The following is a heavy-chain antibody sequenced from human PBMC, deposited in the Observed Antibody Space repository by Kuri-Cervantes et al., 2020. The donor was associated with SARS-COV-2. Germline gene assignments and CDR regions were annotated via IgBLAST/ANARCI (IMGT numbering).Heavy chain of an antibody. CDR3: ARDVGGSSIAASFDY. J-gene: IGHJ4*02. CDR2: INPDSGGT. Sequence: ASVKVSCKASGYTFTGHYIHWVRQAPGQGLEWMGLINPDSGGTNFAQRFQGRVTMTRDTSISTAYMELSRLRSDDTAVYYCARDVGGSSIAASFDYWGQGTLVTVSS. V-gene: IGHV1-2*02. CDR1: GYTFTGHY. D-gene: IGHD6-6*01.